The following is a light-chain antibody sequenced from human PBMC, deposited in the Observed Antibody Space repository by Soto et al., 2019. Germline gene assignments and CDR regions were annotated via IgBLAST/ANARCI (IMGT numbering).Light chain of an antibody. J-gene: IGLJ1*01. CDR3: SSHRGSNPFYV. Sequence: QSALTQPASVSGSPGQSITISCTGTSSDVGAYNFVSWYQQHPGKAPKLIIHEVSNRPSGVSNRFSGSKSGNTASLTISGLQAEDEADYYCSSHRGSNPFYVFGSGTKVTVL. V-gene: IGLV2-14*01. CDR1: SSDVGAYNF. CDR2: EVS.